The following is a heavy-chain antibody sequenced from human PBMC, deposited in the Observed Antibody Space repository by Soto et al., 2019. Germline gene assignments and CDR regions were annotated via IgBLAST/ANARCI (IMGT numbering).Heavy chain of an antibody. CDR1: GDSLSTYYW. D-gene: IGHD2-15*01. Sequence: QVQLQESGPGLVKPSGTLSLTCTVSGDSLSTYYWWRWVRQPPGKGLEWIGEIHHSGITNYIPSVKSSVTMSEDMPTNPVSLELTSVAAADTAVYYCASGRADRWVYWGQGTLVTVSS. CDR2: IHHSGIT. CDR3: ASGRADRWVY. J-gene: IGHJ4*02. V-gene: IGHV4-4*02.